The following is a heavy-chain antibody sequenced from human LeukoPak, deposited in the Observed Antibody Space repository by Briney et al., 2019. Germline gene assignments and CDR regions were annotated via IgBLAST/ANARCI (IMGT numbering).Heavy chain of an antibody. CDR3: ARDIGIDIAVAGIFDY. CDR2: IYYSGST. Sequence: SETLSLTCTVSGGSISSSSYYWGWIRQPPGKGLEWIGSIYYSGSTYYNPSLKSRVTISVDTSKNQFSLKLSSVTAADTAVYYCARDIGIDIAVAGIFDYWGQGTLVTVSS. J-gene: IGHJ4*02. CDR1: GGSISSSSYY. V-gene: IGHV4-39*02. D-gene: IGHD6-19*01.